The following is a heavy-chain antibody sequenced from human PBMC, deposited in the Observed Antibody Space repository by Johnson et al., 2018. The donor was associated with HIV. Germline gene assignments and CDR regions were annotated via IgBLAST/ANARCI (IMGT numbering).Heavy chain of an antibody. CDR3: ARASDAFDI. CDR1: GFTVSSNY. Sequence: VQLVESGGGLVQPRGSLRLSCAASGFTVSSNYMSWVRQAPGKGLEWVSVISSGGSTYYADSVRGRFTISRDNSKNTLYLQMNSLRAEDTAVYYCARASDAFDIWGQGTMVTVSS. CDR2: ISSGGST. J-gene: IGHJ3*02. V-gene: IGHV3-66*01.